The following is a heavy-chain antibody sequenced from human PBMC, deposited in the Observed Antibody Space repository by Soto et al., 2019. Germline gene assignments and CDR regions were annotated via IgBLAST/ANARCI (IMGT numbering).Heavy chain of an antibody. V-gene: IGHV4-30-2*05. CDR3: ARSSTSANYFDY. Sequence: PSETLSLTCAVSGGSISSGGYSWSWIRQPPGKGLEWIGYIYHSGSTYYNPSLKSRVTISVYTSKNQFSLKLSSVTAADTAVYYCARSSTSANYFDYWGQGTLVTVSS. J-gene: IGHJ4*02. CDR1: GGSISSGGYS. CDR2: IYHSGST. D-gene: IGHD2-2*01.